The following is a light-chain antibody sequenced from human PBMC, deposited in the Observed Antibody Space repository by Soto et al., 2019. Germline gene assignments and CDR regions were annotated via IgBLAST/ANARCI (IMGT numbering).Light chain of an antibody. CDR1: SSDVGGYNF. CDR3: SSYTVSTTLVL. Sequence: QSALTQPASVSGSPGQSITISCTGTSSDVGGYNFVSWYQQHPGKPPKLIIYAVNNRPSGVSDRFSASKSGNTASLTISGLQAEDEADYYCSSYTVSTTLVLFGGGTKL. V-gene: IGLV2-14*01. CDR2: AVN. J-gene: IGLJ3*02.